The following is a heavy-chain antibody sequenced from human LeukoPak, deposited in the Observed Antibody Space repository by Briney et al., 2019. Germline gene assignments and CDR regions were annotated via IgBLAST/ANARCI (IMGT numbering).Heavy chain of an antibody. D-gene: IGHD2-2*01. CDR2: IRSKAYGATT. V-gene: IGHV3-49*04. CDR3: ATRYCSRASCYAEYFQH. J-gene: IGHJ1*01. CDR1: GFTFGDYA. Sequence: PGGSLRHSCITSGFTFGDYAMSWVRQAPGKGREGVGLIRSKAYGATTEYAAYVKGRFTLSRDDSKTIAYLQMSSLETEDTAVYYCATRYCSRASCYAEYFQHWGQGTLVTVS.